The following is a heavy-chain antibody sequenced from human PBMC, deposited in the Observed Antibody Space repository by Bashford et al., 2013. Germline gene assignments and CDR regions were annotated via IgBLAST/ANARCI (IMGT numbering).Heavy chain of an antibody. CDR1: GYTFTDYY. Sequence: ASVKVSCKAFGYTFTDYYIHWVRQAPGQGLEWMGWINPNGGGTVFAQKFQGRVTMTRDTSISTAYMELSSLRSDDTAVYFCARDGPVVGVWNAFDVWGQGTVVTVSS. CDR3: ARDGPVVGVWNAFDV. D-gene: IGHD1-26*01. CDR2: INPNGGGT. J-gene: IGHJ3*01. V-gene: IGHV1-2*02.